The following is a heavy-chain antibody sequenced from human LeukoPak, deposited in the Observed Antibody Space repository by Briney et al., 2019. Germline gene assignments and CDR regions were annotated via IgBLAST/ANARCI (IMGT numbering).Heavy chain of an antibody. Sequence: GGSLRLSCAASGFTFSSYWMSWVRQAPGKGLEWVANIKQDGSEKYYVDSVRGRFTISRDNAKSSLYLQMNSLRAEDTAVYYCARSGWYDYYFDYWGQGTLVTVSS. CDR2: IKQDGSEK. CDR3: ARSGWYDYYFDY. V-gene: IGHV3-7*01. J-gene: IGHJ4*02. D-gene: IGHD6-19*01. CDR1: GFTFSSYW.